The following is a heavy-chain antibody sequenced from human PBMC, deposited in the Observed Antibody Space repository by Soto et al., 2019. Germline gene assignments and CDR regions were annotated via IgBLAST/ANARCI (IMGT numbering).Heavy chain of an antibody. Sequence: SETLSLTCAVYGGSFSGYYWSWIRQPPGKGLEWIGEINHSGSTDYNPSLKSRVTISVDTSKNQFSLKLSSVTAADTAVYYCARERALLLWFGELINWFDPWGQGTLVTVSS. CDR2: INHSGST. V-gene: IGHV4-34*01. J-gene: IGHJ5*02. CDR1: GGSFSGYY. CDR3: ARERALLLWFGELINWFDP. D-gene: IGHD3-10*01.